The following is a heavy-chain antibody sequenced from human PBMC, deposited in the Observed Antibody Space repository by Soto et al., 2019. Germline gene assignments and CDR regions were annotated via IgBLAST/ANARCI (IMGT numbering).Heavy chain of an antibody. CDR3: ARHAYCGGDCYQYYFDY. V-gene: IGHV4-39*01. CDR1: GGSISSSSYY. D-gene: IGHD2-21*02. J-gene: IGHJ4*02. Sequence: SETLPLTCTVSGGSISSSSYYWGWIRQPPGKGLEWIGSIYYSGSTYYNPSLKSRVTISVDTSKNQFSLKLSSVTAADTAVYYCARHAYCGGDCYQYYFDYWGQGTLVTVSS. CDR2: IYYSGST.